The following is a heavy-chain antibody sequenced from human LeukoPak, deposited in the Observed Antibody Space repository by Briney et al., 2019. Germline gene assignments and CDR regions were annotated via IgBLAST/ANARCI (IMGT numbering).Heavy chain of an antibody. V-gene: IGHV4-30-4*07. CDR2: IYYSGSA. CDR1: GGSISSGGYS. D-gene: IGHD3-16*01. J-gene: IGHJ5*02. CDR3: ARRGDPNWFDP. Sequence: SETLSLTCAVSGGSISSGGYSWSWIRQPPGKGLEWIGYIYYSGSAYYNPSLQSRVTISVDTSKNQFSLKLRSVTAADTAVYYCARRGDPNWFDPWGQGTLVTVSS.